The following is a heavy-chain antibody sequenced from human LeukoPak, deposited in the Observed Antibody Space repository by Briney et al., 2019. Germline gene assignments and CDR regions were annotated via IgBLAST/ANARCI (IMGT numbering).Heavy chain of an antibody. CDR1: GGSISSSSYY. CDR3: ARDRRLLWFGDSYYFDY. J-gene: IGHJ4*02. CDR2: IYYSGST. Sequence: SETLSLTCTVSGGSISSSSYYWGWIRQPPGKGLEWIGSIYYSGSTYYNPSLKSRVTISVDTSKNQFSLKLSSVTAADTAVYYCARDRRLLWFGDSYYFDYWGQGTLVTVSS. V-gene: IGHV4-39*07. D-gene: IGHD3-10*01.